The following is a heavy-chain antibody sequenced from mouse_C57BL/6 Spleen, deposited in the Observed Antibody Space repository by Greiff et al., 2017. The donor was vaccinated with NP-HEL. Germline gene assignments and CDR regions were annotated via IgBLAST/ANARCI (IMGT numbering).Heavy chain of an antibody. V-gene: IGHV1-69*01. D-gene: IGHD1-1*01. CDR1: GYTFTSYW. J-gene: IGHJ2*01. CDR3: ASRDYGSSYGFDY. Sequence: QVQLQQPGAELVMPGASVKLSCKASGYTFTSYWMHWVKQRPGQGLEWIGEIDPSDSYTNYNQKFKGKSTLTVDKSSSTAYMQLSSLTSEDSAVYYCASRDYGSSYGFDYWGQGTTLTVSS. CDR2: IDPSDSYT.